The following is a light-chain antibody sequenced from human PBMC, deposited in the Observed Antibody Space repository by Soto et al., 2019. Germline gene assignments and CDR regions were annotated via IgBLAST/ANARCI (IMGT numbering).Light chain of an antibody. J-gene: IGLJ3*02. CDR2: STN. V-gene: IGLV8-61*01. CDR1: SGSVSTTYY. Sequence: QTVVTQEPSFSVSPGGTVTLTCGLNSGSVSTTYYPSWYQQTPGQAPRTLIYSTNTRSSGVPDRFSGSILGNKAALTITGAQADDEAHYYCVLYLGSGIWVFGGGTKLTV. CDR3: VLYLGSGIWV.